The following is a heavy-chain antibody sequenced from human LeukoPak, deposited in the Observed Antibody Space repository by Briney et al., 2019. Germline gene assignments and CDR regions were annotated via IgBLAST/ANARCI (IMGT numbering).Heavy chain of an antibody. D-gene: IGHD7-27*01. V-gene: IGHV1-8*01. CDR1: GYTFTSYD. CDR3: ARGPPNWGYDY. CDR2: MSPNSGDI. J-gene: IGHJ4*02. Sequence: ASVKVSRKASGYTFTSYDFNWVRQATGQRPEWMGWMSPNSGDIGYAQKFQDRVTMTRNTSISTAYMELSSLRSDDTAVYYCARGPPNWGYDYWGPGTLVTVSS.